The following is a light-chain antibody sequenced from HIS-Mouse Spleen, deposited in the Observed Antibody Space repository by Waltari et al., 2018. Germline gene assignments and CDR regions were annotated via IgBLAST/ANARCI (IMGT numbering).Light chain of an antibody. CDR3: QQYDNLLIT. V-gene: IGKV1-33*01. CDR2: DAS. CDR1: QDISNY. Sequence: DIQMTQSPSSLSASVGDRVTITCQASQDISNYLNWYQQKPGKAPKLLIYDASNLETGVPSRFSGSGSGTDVTFTISSLQPEDIATYYCQQYDNLLITFGQGTRLEIK. J-gene: IGKJ5*01.